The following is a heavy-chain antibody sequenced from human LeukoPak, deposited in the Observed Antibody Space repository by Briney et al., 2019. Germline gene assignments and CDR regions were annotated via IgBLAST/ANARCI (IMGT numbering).Heavy chain of an antibody. J-gene: IGHJ6*02. D-gene: IGHD1-26*01. CDR1: GYTFTGYY. CDR2: INPNSGGT. Sequence: ASVKVSCRASGYTFTGYYMHWVRQAPGQGLEWMGWINPNSGGTNYAQKFQGWVTMTRDTSISTAYMELSRLRSDDTAVYYCARDPRKDSGSYYYYYGMDVWGQGTTVTVSS. CDR3: ARDPRKDSGSYYYYYGMDV. V-gene: IGHV1-2*04.